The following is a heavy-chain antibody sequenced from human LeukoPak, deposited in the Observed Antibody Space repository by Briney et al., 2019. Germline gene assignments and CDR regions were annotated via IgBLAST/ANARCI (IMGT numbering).Heavy chain of an antibody. Sequence: PGGSLRLSCAASGFTFDDYGMSWVRQAPGKGLEWVSGINWNGGSTDYADSVKGRFTISRDNAKNSLYLQMNSLRAEDTALYYCARRGGDDPGTLDYYYYYMDVWGKGTTVTVSS. V-gene: IGHV3-20*04. CDR1: GFTFDDYG. CDR3: ARRGGDDPGTLDYYYYYMDV. D-gene: IGHD3-16*01. J-gene: IGHJ6*03. CDR2: INWNGGST.